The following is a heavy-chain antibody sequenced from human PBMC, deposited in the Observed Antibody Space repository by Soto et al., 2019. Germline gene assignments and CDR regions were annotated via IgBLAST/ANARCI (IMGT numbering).Heavy chain of an antibody. V-gene: IGHV1-8*01. CDR1: GYSFTSFD. Sequence: QVQLVQSGAEVKKPGASVKVSCEASGYSFTSFDIHWVRQAPGQGLEWMGWMNPNKGHTGYAEKFQGRVTMTRNTSMKIAYMELSSLRSDDTAVYYCARGPNYFDYWGQGTLVTVSS. CDR3: ARGPNYFDY. CDR2: MNPNKGHT. J-gene: IGHJ4*02.